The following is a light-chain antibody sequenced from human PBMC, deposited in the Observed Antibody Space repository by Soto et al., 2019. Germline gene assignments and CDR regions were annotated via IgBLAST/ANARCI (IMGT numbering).Light chain of an antibody. CDR2: AAS. CDR1: QSVSSSY. J-gene: IGKJ1*01. Sequence: PGERATLSCRASQSVSSSYLAWYQQKPGQAPRLLIYAASSRATDIPDRFSGSGSGTDFTLTISRLEPEDFAVYYCQQYGSSSWTFGQGTKVDIK. CDR3: QQYGSSSWT. V-gene: IGKV3-20*01.